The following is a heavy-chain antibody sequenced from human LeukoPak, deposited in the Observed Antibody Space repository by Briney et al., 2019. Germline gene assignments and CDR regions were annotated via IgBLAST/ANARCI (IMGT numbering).Heavy chain of an antibody. D-gene: IGHD2-15*01. V-gene: IGHV3-23*01. J-gene: IGHJ4*02. Sequence: PGGSLRLSCAASGFTFSSYAMSWVRQAPGKGLEWVSAISGSGGSTYYADSVKGGLTISRDNSKNTLYLQMNSLRAEDTAVYYCAKGGNPGYCSGGSCRFDYWGQGTLVTVSS. CDR2: ISGSGGST. CDR3: AKGGNPGYCSGGSCRFDY. CDR1: GFTFSSYA.